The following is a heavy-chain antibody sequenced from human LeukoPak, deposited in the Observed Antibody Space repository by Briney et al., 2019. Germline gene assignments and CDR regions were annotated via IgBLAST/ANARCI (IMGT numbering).Heavy chain of an antibody. CDR3: ARVEHYYDSSGYLYYFDY. CDR1: GYTSSNYG. D-gene: IGHD3-22*01. V-gene: IGHV7-4-1*02. Sequence: ASVKVSCKSSGYTSSNYGISWMRQAPGQGLEWMGWINTNTGNPTYAQGFTGRFVFSLDTSVSTAYLQISSLKAEDTAVYYCARVEHYYDSSGYLYYFDYWGQGTLVTVSS. J-gene: IGHJ4*02. CDR2: INTNTGNP.